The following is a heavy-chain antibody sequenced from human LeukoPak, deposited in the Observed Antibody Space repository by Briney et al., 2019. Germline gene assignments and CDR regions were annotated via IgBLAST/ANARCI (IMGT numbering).Heavy chain of an antibody. Sequence: GGSLRLSCAASGFTFSSYEMNWVRQAPGKGLEWVSYISSSGSTIYYADSVKGRFTISRDNAKNSLYLQMNSLRAEDTAVYYCARGPYASGTYGRRGWVHYMDVWGKGTTVTISS. CDR1: GFTFSSYE. J-gene: IGHJ6*03. V-gene: IGHV3-48*03. D-gene: IGHD3-10*01. CDR2: ISSSGSTI. CDR3: ARGPYASGTYGRRGWVHYMDV.